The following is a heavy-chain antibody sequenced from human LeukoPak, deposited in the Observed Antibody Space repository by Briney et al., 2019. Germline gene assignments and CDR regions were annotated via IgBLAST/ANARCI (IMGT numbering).Heavy chain of an antibody. V-gene: IGHV4-59*08. J-gene: IGHJ2*01. D-gene: IGHD6-13*01. Sequence: SETLSLTCTVSGGSISSYYWSWIRQPPGKGLERIGYIYYSGSTNYNPSLKSRVTISVDTSKNQFSLKLNTVTAADTAVYYCARLTPSDSSSWYWYFGLWGRGTLVTVSS. CDR1: GGSISSYY. CDR2: IYYSGST. CDR3: ARLTPSDSSSWYWYFGL.